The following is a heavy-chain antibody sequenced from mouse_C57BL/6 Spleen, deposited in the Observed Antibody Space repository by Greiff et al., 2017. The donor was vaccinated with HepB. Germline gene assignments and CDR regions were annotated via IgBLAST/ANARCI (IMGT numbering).Heavy chain of an antibody. CDR2: IWSGGST. V-gene: IGHV2-2*01. J-gene: IGHJ1*03. Sequence: VQVVESGPGLVQPSQSLSITCTVSGFSLTSYGVHWVRQSPGKGLEWLGVIWSGGSTDYNAAFISRLSISKDNSKSQVFFKMNSLQADDTAIYYCARNEGTTVVADWYFDVWGTGTTVTVSS. CDR3: ARNEGTTVVADWYFDV. D-gene: IGHD1-1*01. CDR1: GFSLTSYG.